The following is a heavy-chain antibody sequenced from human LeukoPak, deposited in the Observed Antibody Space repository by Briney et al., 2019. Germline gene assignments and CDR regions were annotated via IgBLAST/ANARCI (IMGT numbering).Heavy chain of an antibody. CDR3: ARRVSDDFYYYYYMDV. J-gene: IGHJ6*03. CDR1: GYTFTSYY. D-gene: IGHD3-3*01. Sequence: ASVKVSCKASGYTFTSYYMHWVRQAPGQGLEWMGMINPSGGSTSYAQKFQGRVTMTRDTSTSTVYMELSSLRSEDTAVYYCARRVSDDFYYYYYMDVWGKGTTVTVSS. CDR2: INPSGGST. V-gene: IGHV1-46*01.